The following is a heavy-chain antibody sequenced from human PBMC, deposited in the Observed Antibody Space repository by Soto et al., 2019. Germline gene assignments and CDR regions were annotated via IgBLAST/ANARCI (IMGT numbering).Heavy chain of an antibody. V-gene: IGHV4-59*01. Sequence: PSETLSLTCTVSGDSISSYYWSWIRQPPGKGLEWIGNIHYNGNTKYNPSLKSRVTMSVDTSKNQFSLKLISVTAADTAKYFCAREGNLGRWLQPLDFWGQGTLVTVPQ. CDR3: AREGNLGRWLQPLDF. CDR1: GDSISSYY. J-gene: IGHJ4*02. D-gene: IGHD5-12*01. CDR2: IHYNGNT.